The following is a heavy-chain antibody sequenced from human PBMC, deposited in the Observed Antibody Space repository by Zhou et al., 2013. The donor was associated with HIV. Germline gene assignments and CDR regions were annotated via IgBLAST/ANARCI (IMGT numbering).Heavy chain of an antibody. Sequence: QVQLVQSGAEMKKPGASVNISCKASGYPFTSYYIHWVRQAPGQGLEWMGLINPNSGGTNYAQKFQGRVTMTRDTSISTAYMELSRLRSDDTAVYYCARDLGDILTGYLDWGQGTLVTVSS. CDR2: INPNSGGT. D-gene: IGHD3-9*01. V-gene: IGHV1-2*06. J-gene: IGHJ4*02. CDR3: ARDLGDILTGYLD. CDR1: GYPFTSYY.